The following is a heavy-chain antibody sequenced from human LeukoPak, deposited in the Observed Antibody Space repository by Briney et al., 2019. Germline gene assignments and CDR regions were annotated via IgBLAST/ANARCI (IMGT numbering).Heavy chain of an antibody. D-gene: IGHD2-15*01. CDR1: GGSISGYY. CDR3: AREGCSGGSCYRDYYGMDV. J-gene: IGHJ6*02. V-gene: IGHV4-59*01. Sequence: SETLSLTCTVYGGSISGYYWSWIRQPPGKGLEWIGDIYYSGSTNYNPSLKSRVTISVDTSKNQFSLKLSSVTAADTAVYYCAREGCSGGSCYRDYYGMDVWGQGTTVTVSS. CDR2: IYYSGST.